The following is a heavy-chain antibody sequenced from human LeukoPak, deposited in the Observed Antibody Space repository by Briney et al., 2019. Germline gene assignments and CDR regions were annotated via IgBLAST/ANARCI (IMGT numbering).Heavy chain of an antibody. CDR2: INHSGST. V-gene: IGHV4-34*01. CDR3: AAVETAMVEYFQH. J-gene: IGHJ1*01. D-gene: IGHD5-18*01. CDR1: GGSISGYY. Sequence: SETLSLTCTVSGGSISGYYWSWIRQPPGKGLEWIGEINHSGSTNYNPSLKSRVTISVDTSKNQFSLKLSSVTAADTAVYYCAAVETAMVEYFQHWGQGTLVTVSS.